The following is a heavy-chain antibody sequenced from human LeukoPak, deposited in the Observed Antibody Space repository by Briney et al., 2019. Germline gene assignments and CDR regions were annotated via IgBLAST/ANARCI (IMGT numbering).Heavy chain of an antibody. J-gene: IGHJ4*02. CDR1: GFTFSSYA. D-gene: IGHD2-21*02. Sequence: PGGSLRLSCAASGFTFSSYAMHWVRQAPGKGLEWVAVISYDGSNKYYADSVKGRFTISRDNSKNTLYLQMNSLRAEDTAVYYCARDVLGDPTYYFDYWGQGTLVTVSS. CDR2: ISYDGSNK. CDR3: ARDVLGDPTYYFDY. V-gene: IGHV3-30*04.